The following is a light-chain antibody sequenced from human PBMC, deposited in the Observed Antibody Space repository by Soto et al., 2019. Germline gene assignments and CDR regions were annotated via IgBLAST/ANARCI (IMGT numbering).Light chain of an antibody. CDR2: ANS. CDR3: QSYDSSLSGYV. CDR1: GSNIGAPYD. Sequence: QSVLTQPPSLSGAPGQRVTISCTGSGSNIGAPYDVHWYQHLPGTAPKLLIYANSFRPSGVPDRLSGSKSGTSASLAITGLQAEDEADYYCQSYDSSLSGYVFGTGTKVTVL. V-gene: IGLV1-40*01. J-gene: IGLJ1*01.